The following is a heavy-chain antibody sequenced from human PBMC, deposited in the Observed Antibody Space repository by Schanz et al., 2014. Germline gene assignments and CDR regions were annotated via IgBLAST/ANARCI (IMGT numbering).Heavy chain of an antibody. CDR3: ARDHTTESYYSAGPPIDY. D-gene: IGHD1-26*01. J-gene: IGHJ4*02. CDR2: IKSDGSST. Sequence: EVQLLESGGGLVQPGGSLRLSCAASGFTFSTSAMSWVRQVPGKGLVWVSRIKSDGSSTSYADSVKGRFTISRDNAKNTLYLQMNSLRAEDTAVYYCARDHTTESYYSAGPPIDYWGQGTLLTVSS. CDR1: GFTFSTSA. V-gene: IGHV3-74*02.